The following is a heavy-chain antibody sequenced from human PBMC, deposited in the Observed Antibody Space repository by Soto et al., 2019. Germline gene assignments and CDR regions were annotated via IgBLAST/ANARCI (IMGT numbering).Heavy chain of an antibody. V-gene: IGHV3-66*01. CDR2: IYSGGST. J-gene: IGHJ4*02. D-gene: IGHD3-16*01. CDR1: GFTVSTKY. CDR3: ARDPWAADY. Sequence: EVQLVESGGGLVQPGGSLRRSCAASGFTVSTKYMSWVRQAPGKGLEWVSVIYSGGSTFYADSARSRFTISRDNSKNTVNLQINSLRAEDTAVYYCARDPWAADYWGQGTLVTVSS.